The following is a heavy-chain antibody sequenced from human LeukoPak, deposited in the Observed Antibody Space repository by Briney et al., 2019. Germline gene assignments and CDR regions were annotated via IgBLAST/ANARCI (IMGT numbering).Heavy chain of an antibody. J-gene: IGHJ4*02. D-gene: IGHD3-22*01. CDR3: AMIKEG. CDR2: INSDGRTT. V-gene: IGHV3-74*01. Sequence: GGSLRLSXAASGFTFSNNWMHWVRQAPGKGLVWVSRINSDGRTTTYADSVKGRFTISRDNAKNTLYLQMNSLRAEGTAVYYCAMIKEGWGQGTLVTVSS. CDR1: GFTFSNNW.